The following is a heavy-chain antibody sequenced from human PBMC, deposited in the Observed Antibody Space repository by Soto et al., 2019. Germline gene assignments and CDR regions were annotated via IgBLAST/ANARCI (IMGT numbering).Heavy chain of an antibody. CDR2: INSDGSST. CDR1: GFTFSSYW. CDR3: ARDPIAAARKPNWFDP. J-gene: IGHJ5*02. V-gene: IGHV3-74*01. D-gene: IGHD6-13*01. Sequence: WGSLRLSCAASGFTFSSYWMHWVRQAPGKGLVWVSRINSDGSSTSYADSVKGRFTISRDNAKNTLYLQMNSLRAEDTAVYYCARDPIAAARKPNWFDPWGQGTLVTVSS.